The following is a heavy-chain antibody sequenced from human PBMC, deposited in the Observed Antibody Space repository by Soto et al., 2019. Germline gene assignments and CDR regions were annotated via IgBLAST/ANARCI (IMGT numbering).Heavy chain of an antibody. CDR2: VYYRGST. CDR1: GGSIDTYY. Sequence: SETLSLTCTVSGGSIDTYYWSWIRQPPEKGLEWIGYVYYRGSTNYNPSLKSRVTMSVDTSKNQFSLNLNSVIAADTAVYYCARSYYYGAGRYFLDYWGRGTLVTVSS. CDR3: ARSYYYGAGRYFLDY. J-gene: IGHJ4*02. V-gene: IGHV4-59*01. D-gene: IGHD3-10*01.